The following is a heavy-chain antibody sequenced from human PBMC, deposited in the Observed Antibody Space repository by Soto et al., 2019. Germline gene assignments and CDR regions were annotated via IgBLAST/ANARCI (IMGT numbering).Heavy chain of an antibody. CDR2: INHSGST. Sequence: PSETLSLTCTVSGDSISRGAYYWTWIRQPPGKGLEWIGEINHSGSTNYNPSLKSRVTISVDTSKNQFSLKLTSVTAADTAVYYCARAHGIVLVPAAISYWGQGTLVTVS. CDR3: ARAHGIVLVPAAISY. V-gene: IGHV4-34*01. J-gene: IGHJ4*02. CDR1: GDSISRGAYY. D-gene: IGHD2-2*01.